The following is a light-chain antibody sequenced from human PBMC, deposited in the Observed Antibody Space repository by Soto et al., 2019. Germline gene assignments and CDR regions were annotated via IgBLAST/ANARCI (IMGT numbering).Light chain of an antibody. CDR1: QGLLHSDGNTY. CDR3: MQAAHLPWT. V-gene: IGKV2-24*01. CDR2: KIS. Sequence: DVVMTQPPLSSPVTLGQPASISCRSSQGLLHSDGNTYLSWLHQRPGQPPRMLIYKISMRFTGVPGRFSGSVAGTDFTLKISSVEAEEVGIYFCMQAAHLPWTFGQGTRVEIK. J-gene: IGKJ1*01.